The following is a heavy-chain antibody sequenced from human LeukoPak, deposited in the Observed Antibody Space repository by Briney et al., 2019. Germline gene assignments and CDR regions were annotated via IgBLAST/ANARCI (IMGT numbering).Heavy chain of an antibody. D-gene: IGHD3-16*01. Sequence: PETLCLTCTVSGGSISGYYWSWIWQPAGQGLECIGRIFSSGSTNYNPSLKGRVTMSVDTSKNQFSLRLSSVTAADTAVYYCARDLGLSLDYWGQGILVTVSS. CDR3: ARDLGLSLDY. J-gene: IGHJ4*02. V-gene: IGHV4-4*07. CDR1: GGSISGYY. CDR2: IFSSGST.